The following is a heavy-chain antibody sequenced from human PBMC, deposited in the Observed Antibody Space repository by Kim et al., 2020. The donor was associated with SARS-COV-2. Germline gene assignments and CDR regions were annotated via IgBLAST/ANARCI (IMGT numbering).Heavy chain of an antibody. CDR3: VRDRSGNAADAFDI. CDR2: IYSDGTST. J-gene: IGHJ3*02. D-gene: IGHD1-26*01. Sequence: GGSLRLSCAASGFTFSRFWMHWVRQAPGKGLVWVSRIYSDGTSTNYADSVKGRFTISRDNAKNTLSLQMNSLRAEDTAVFYCVRDRSGNAADAFDIWGQG. V-gene: IGHV3-74*01. CDR1: GFTFSRFW.